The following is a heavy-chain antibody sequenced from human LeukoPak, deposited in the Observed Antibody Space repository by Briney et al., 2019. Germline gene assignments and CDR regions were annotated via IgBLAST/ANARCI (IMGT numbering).Heavy chain of an antibody. CDR2: MNPNSGNT. J-gene: IGHJ5*02. Sequence: ASVKVSCKASGYTFTSYDINWVRQATGQGLEWMGWMNPNSGNTGYAQKFQGRVTMTRNTSISTAYMELSSLRSEDTAVYYCARSSSTSCYGCYWFDPWGQGTLVTVSS. D-gene: IGHD2-2*01. CDR3: ARSSSTSCYGCYWFDP. V-gene: IGHV1-8*01. CDR1: GYTFTSYD.